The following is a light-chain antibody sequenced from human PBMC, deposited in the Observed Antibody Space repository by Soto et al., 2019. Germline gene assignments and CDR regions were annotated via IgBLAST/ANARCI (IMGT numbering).Light chain of an antibody. Sequence: QSVSESPGKTVTISCTGSSGSIASTYVQWYQQRPGSAPTTVIYDDNQRPSGVPDRFSGSIDSSSNSASLTISGLKTEDETDYYCQSYDTTNQVFGGGTKLTVL. J-gene: IGLJ3*02. CDR3: QSYDTTNQV. CDR2: DDN. CDR1: SGSIASTY. V-gene: IGLV6-57*02.